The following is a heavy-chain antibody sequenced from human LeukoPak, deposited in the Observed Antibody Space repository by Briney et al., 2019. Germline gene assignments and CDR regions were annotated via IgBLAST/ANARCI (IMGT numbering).Heavy chain of an antibody. CDR1: GGSISSSIYY. V-gene: IGHV4-39*01. CDR2: NYYSGIT. CDR3: ARLQYYYDSRGYLCYYLDY. J-gene: IGHJ4*02. D-gene: IGHD3-22*01. Sequence: KTPETPSDTCTVSGGSISSSIYYWGWIRQPPGKGLEWIGCNYYSGITSYNTSLNAQSVIGGFTSNKQHSPKLSYVTAADTAVYYCARLQYYYDSRGYLCYYLDYWGEGTLVTVSS.